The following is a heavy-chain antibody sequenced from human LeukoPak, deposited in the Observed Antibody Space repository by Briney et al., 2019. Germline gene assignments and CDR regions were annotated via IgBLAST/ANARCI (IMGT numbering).Heavy chain of an antibody. CDR2: IYTSGST. Sequence: SETLSLTCTVSGGSISSYYWSWIRQPAGKGLEWIGRIYTSGSTNYNPSLKSRVTMSVDTSKNQFSLKLSSVTAADTAVYYCARDWSVCSSTSCYAYFDYWGQGTLVTVSS. CDR1: GGSISSYY. J-gene: IGHJ4*02. D-gene: IGHD2-2*01. CDR3: ARDWSVCSSTSCYAYFDY. V-gene: IGHV4-4*07.